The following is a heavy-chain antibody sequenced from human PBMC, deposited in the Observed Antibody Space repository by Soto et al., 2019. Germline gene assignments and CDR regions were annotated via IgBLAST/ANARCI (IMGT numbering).Heavy chain of an antibody. D-gene: IGHD2-8*02. J-gene: IGHJ6*02. Sequence: GESLKISCKGSGYSFSSYRIGWVRQMPGKGLEWMGIIHPGDSETTYNPSFQGQVTFSADKSTNTAYLQWSSLKASDTAMYYCARIDTGGYNYYDYGMDAWGQGTTVTVSS. CDR1: GYSFSSYR. CDR3: ARIDTGGYNYYDYGMDA. CDR2: IHPGDSET. V-gene: IGHV5-51*01.